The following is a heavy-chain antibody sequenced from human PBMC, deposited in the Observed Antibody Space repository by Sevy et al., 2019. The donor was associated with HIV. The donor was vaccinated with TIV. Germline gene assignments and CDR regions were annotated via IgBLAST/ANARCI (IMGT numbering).Heavy chain of an antibody. Sequence: GGSLRLSCAASGFTFSSYAMHWVRKAQGKGLEWVAVISYDGSNKYYEDSVKGRFTISRDNSKNTLYLQMNSLRAEDTAVYYCARGSHSGYDWWGQGTLVTVSS. J-gene: IGHJ4*02. V-gene: IGHV3-30*04. CDR1: GFTFSSYA. CDR2: ISYDGSNK. CDR3: ARGSHSGYDW. D-gene: IGHD5-12*01.